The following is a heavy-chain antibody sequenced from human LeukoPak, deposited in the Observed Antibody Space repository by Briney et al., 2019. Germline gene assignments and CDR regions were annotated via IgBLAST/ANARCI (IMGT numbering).Heavy chain of an antibody. CDR1: GVSISSYY. CDR2: IYTSGST. D-gene: IGHD2-2*03. Sequence: SETLSLTCTVSGVSISSYYWSWIRQPPGKGLEWIGRIYTSGSTNYNPSLKSRVTMSVDTSKNQFSLKLSSVTAADTAVYYCARSGYCSSTSCRRGVWFDPWGQGTLVTVSS. J-gene: IGHJ5*02. V-gene: IGHV4-4*07. CDR3: ARSGYCSSTSCRRGVWFDP.